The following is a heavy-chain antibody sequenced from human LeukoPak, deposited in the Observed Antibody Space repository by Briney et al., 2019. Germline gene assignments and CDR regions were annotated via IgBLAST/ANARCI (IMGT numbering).Heavy chain of an antibody. V-gene: IGHV3-21*01. CDR2: ISSSSSYI. Sequence: MTGGSLRLSCAASGFTFSSYSMNWVRQAPGKGLEWVSSISSSSSYIYYADSVKGRFTISRDNAKNSLYLQMNSLRAEDTAVYYCARDGDYYDSRGDAFDIWGQGAMVTVAS. CDR3: ARDGDYYDSRGDAFDI. D-gene: IGHD3-22*01. CDR1: GFTFSSYS. J-gene: IGHJ3*02.